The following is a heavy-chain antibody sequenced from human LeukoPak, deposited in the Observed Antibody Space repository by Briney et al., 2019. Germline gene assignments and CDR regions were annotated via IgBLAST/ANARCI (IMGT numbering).Heavy chain of an antibody. CDR1: GFTFSSYA. V-gene: IGHV3-23*01. J-gene: IGHJ6*03. CDR3: ARDPSNYPYYYYYMDV. CDR2: ISGSGGST. D-gene: IGHD4-11*01. Sequence: GGSLRLSCAASGFTFSSYAMSWVRQAPGKGLEWVSAISGSGGSTYYADSVKGRFIISRDNAKNSLYLQMNSLRAEDTAVYYCARDPSNYPYYYYYMDVWGKGTTVTVSS.